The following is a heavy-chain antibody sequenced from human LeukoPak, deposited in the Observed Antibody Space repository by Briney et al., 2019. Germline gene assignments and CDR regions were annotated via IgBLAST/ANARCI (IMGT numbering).Heavy chain of an antibody. CDR2: IYYTGST. Sequence: SETLSLTCTVSGASIRSSYWSWLRQPPGKGLEWIGYIYYTGSTNSNPSLKSRVTISVDTSNNQFSLKLTSVTAADTAVYYCARDPSMFRGYFDLWGRGTLVTVSS. CDR1: GASIRSSY. CDR3: ARDPSMFRGYFDL. J-gene: IGHJ2*01. D-gene: IGHD3-10*01. V-gene: IGHV4-59*01.